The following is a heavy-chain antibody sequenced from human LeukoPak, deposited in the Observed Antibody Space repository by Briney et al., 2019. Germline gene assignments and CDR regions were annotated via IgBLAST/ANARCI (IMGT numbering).Heavy chain of an antibody. CDR2: IYYSGST. J-gene: IGHJ6*03. V-gene: IGHV4-39*01. D-gene: IGHD3-10*01. CDR3: ARHRYYYRSGSYYGAPYYMDV. CDR1: GGSISSGSYY. Sequence: PSETLSLTCTVSGGSISSGSYYWSWIRQPPGKGLEWIGSIYYSGSTYYNPSLKSRVTISVDTSKNQFSLKLSSVTAADTAVYYCARHRYYYRSGSYYGAPYYMDVWGKGTTVTISS.